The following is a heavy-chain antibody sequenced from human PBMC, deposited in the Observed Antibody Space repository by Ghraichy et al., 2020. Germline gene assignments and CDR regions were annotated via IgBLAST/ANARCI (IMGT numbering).Heavy chain of an antibody. CDR2: VFYSGNT. J-gene: IGHJ3*02. D-gene: IGHD3-10*01. CDR1: GGSISSADHY. V-gene: IGHV4-31*03. CDR3: ARELKYRGGDEAFHI. Sequence: TLSLTCTVSGGSISSADHYWSWIRQHPVKGLEWIGYVFYSGNTYSNPSLRSRLSMSIDTSKNQFSLKLNSVTAADTAVYYCARELKYRGGDEAFHIWGQGTMVTVSS.